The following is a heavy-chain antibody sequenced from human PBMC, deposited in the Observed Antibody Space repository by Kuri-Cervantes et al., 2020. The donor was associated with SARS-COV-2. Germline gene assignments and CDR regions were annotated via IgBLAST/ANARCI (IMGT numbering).Heavy chain of an antibody. V-gene: IGHV3-7*01. D-gene: IGHD6-6*01. CDR2: IKQDGSEK. CDR1: GFTFSSYW. CDR3: ARDREFIAARIFDY. Sequence: LALTCAASGFTFSSYWMSWVRQAPGKGLEWVANIKQDGSEKYYMDSVKGRFTISRDNAKNSLYLQMNSLRAEDTAVYYCARDREFIAARIFDYWGQGTLVTVSS. J-gene: IGHJ4*02.